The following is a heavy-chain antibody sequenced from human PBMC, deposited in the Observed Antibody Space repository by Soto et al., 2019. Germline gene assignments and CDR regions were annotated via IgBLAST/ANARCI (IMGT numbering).Heavy chain of an antibody. J-gene: IGHJ3*02. V-gene: IGHV1-69*04. CDR2: IIPILGIA. CDR1: GGTFSSYT. CDR3: ARDRGIVVVVAARNDAFAI. D-gene: IGHD2-15*01. Sequence: GASVKVSCKASGGTFSSYTSSWVRQAPGQGLEWMGRIIPILGIANYAQKFQGRVTITADKATSTAYMELSSLRSEDTAVYYCARDRGIVVVVAARNDAFAIWGQGTMVTVSS.